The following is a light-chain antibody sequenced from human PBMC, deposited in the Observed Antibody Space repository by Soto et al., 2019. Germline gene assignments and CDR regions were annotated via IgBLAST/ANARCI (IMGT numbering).Light chain of an antibody. J-gene: IGKJ4*01. V-gene: IGKV4-1*01. CDR2: WAS. CDR1: QSVLYSSNNKNY. Sequence: ENVVTQSPDSLAVSLGERATINCKSSQSVLYSSNNKNYLAWYQQKPRQPPKLLIYWASTRESGVPDRFSGSGSATDFTLTISSLQAEDVAVYYCQQYYNTPLTFGGGTKVDIK. CDR3: QQYYNTPLT.